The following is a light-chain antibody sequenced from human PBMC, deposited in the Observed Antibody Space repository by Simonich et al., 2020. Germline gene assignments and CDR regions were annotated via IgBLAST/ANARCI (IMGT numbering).Light chain of an antibody. J-gene: IGKJ1*01. CDR1: QSVLYSSNHKTY. Sequence: DIVMTQSPDSLAVSLGERATINCKSSQSVLYSSNHKTYLAWYHQKPGHPPKLLIYWASTRESGVPDRFSGSGSGTDFTLTISSLQAEDVAVYYCQQYYSTPWTFGQGTKVEIK. CDR3: QQYYSTPWT. V-gene: IGKV4-1*01. CDR2: WAS.